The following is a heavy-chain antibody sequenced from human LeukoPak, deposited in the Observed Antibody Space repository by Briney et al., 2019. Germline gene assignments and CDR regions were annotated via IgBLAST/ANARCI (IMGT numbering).Heavy chain of an antibody. D-gene: IGHD2-15*01. CDR1: GYTFTSYY. CDR2: MNPNSGNT. CDR3: ARDIVVVVAAHYYYYMDV. V-gene: IGHV1-8*01. J-gene: IGHJ6*03. Sequence: ASLKVSCKASGYTFTSYYMHWVRQAPGQGLEWMGWMNPNSGNTGYAQKFQGRVTITRNTSISTAYMELSSLRSEDTAVYYCARDIVVVVAAHYYYYMDVWGKGTTVTVSS.